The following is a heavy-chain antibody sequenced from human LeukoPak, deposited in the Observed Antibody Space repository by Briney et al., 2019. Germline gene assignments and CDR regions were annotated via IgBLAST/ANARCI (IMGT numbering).Heavy chain of an antibody. CDR1: GFTFSSYA. CDR3: ARDPPYYYDSRSFDY. CDR2: ISGSGGST. J-gene: IGHJ4*02. V-gene: IGHV3-23*01. D-gene: IGHD3-22*01. Sequence: GGSPRLSCAASGFTFSSYAMSWVRQAPGKGLEWVSAISGSGGSTYYADSVKGRFTISRDNSKNTLYLQMNSLRAEDTAVYYCARDPPYYYDSRSFDYWGQGTLVTVSS.